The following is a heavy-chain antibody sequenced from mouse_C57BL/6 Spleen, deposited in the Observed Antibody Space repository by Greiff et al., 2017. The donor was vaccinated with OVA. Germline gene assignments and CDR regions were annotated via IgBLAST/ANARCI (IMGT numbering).Heavy chain of an antibody. D-gene: IGHD2-3*01. CDR2: IDPETGGP. V-gene: IGHV1-15*01. CDR1: GYTFTDYE. J-gene: IGHJ1*03. CDR3: TTYDDFYHDV. Sequence: QVQLQQSGAELVRPGASVTLSCKASGYTFTDYEMHWVKQTPVHGLEWIGAIDPETGGPAYNQKFKGKAILTADKSSSTAYMELRSLTSEDSAVYYCTTYDDFYHDVWGTGTTVTVSS.